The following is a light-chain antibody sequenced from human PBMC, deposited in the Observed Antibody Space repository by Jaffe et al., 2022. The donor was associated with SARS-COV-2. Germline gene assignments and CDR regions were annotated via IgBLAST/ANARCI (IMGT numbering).Light chain of an antibody. Sequence: DLQMTQSPPSLSASVGDRVTITCQASHDIKKHLNWYQHKPGEAPKLLIFDASNPESGVPSRFSGSGSGTEFTLTISSLQPEDFASYYCQQYDTLPRTFGQGTKLETK. CDR2: DAS. V-gene: IGKV1-33*01. J-gene: IGKJ2*01. CDR3: QQYDTLPRT. CDR1: HDIKKH.